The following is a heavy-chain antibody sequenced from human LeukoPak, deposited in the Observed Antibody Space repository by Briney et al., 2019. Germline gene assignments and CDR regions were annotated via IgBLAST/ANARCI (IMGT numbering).Heavy chain of an antibody. Sequence: ASVKVSCKASGYTFTDYYMHWVRQAPGQGLEWMGWINPKSRATNYAQNFQGRVTLTRDTSISTAYMELSSLRSDDTAVYYCARGVDTAVIPYYYYYMDVWGNGTTVTISS. CDR1: GYTFTDYY. CDR3: ARGVDTAVIPYYYYYMDV. D-gene: IGHD5-18*01. CDR2: INPKSRAT. V-gene: IGHV1-2*02. J-gene: IGHJ6*03.